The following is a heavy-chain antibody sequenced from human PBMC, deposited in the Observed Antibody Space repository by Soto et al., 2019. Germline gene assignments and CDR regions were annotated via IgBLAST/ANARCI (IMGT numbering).Heavy chain of an antibody. CDR2: INHSGST. J-gene: IGHJ4*02. V-gene: IGHV4-34*01. Sequence: QVQLQQWGAGLLKPSETLSLTCAVYGGSFSGYYWSWIRQPPGKGLEWIGEINHSGSTNYNPSLKSRVTISVDTSKNQFSLKLSSVTAADTAVYYCARLRYFDGWGVDYWGQGTRVTVSS. CDR1: GGSFSGYY. D-gene: IGHD3-9*01. CDR3: ARLRYFDGWGVDY.